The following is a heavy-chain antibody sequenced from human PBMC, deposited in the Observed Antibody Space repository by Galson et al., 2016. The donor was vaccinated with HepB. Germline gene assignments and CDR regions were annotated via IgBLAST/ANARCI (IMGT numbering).Heavy chain of an antibody. D-gene: IGHD6-19*01. Sequence: SETLSLTCVVSSGSITSDYWWTWVRQPPGKGLEWIGESYHSGITNFSPSLKSPVTISIDKPTDQFSLRLTSVTAADTAVYYCAKTGHTSGWGRAFEVWGQGTKVIVSS. CDR3: AKTGHTSGWGRAFEV. J-gene: IGHJ3*01. V-gene: IGHV4-4*02. CDR1: SGSITSDYW. CDR2: SYHSGIT.